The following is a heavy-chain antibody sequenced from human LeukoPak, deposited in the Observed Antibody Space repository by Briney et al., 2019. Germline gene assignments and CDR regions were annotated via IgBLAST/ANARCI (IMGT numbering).Heavy chain of an antibody. Sequence: PSETLSLTCAVYGGSFSGYYWSWIRQPPGKGLEWIGEINHSGSTNYNPSLKSRVTISVDTSKNQFSLKLSSVTAADTAVYYCARVAQIVVAPAATYYYYYGMDVWGQGTTVTVSS. J-gene: IGHJ6*02. CDR1: GGSFSGYY. D-gene: IGHD2-2*01. V-gene: IGHV4-34*01. CDR2: INHSGST. CDR3: ARVAQIVVAPAATYYYYYGMDV.